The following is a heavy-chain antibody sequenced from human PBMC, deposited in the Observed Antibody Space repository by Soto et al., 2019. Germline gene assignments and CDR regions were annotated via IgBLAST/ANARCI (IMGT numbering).Heavy chain of an antibody. CDR3: ARVYSGSYSDY. J-gene: IGHJ4*02. D-gene: IGHD1-26*01. CDR2: IFHSGST. Sequence: SETLSLTCAVSGGSIRSNNWWSWVRQPPGKGLEWIGEIFHSGSTNYNPSLKTRVTISVDKSKNQFSLKLSSVTDADTAVYYCARVYSGSYSDYWGQGTLVTVSS. V-gene: IGHV4-4*02. CDR1: GGSIRSNNW.